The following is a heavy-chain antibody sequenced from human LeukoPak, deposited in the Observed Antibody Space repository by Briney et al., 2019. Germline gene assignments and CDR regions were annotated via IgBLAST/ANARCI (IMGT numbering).Heavy chain of an antibody. D-gene: IGHD3-10*01. V-gene: IGHV3-30-3*01. Sequence: GGSLRLSCAASGFTFSSYAMHWVRQAPGKGLEWVAVISYDGSNKYYADSVKGRFTISRDNSKNTLYLQMNSLRAEDTAVYYCARGGLGLLWFGELSDFWGQGTLVTVSS. J-gene: IGHJ4*02. CDR2: ISYDGSNK. CDR1: GFTFSSYA. CDR3: ARGGLGLLWFGELSDF.